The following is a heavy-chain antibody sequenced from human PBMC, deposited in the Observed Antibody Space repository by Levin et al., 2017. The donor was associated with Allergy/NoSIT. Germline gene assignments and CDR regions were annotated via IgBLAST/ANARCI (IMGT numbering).Heavy chain of an antibody. J-gene: IGHJ4*02. Sequence: GGSLRLSCAASGFTFSSYAMSWVRQAPGKGLEWVSTLSGSGGTTYYADSVKGRFTISRDNSKNTLYLQMNSLRADDTAVYYCATDPYEAAYSIYFDYWGQGTLVTVSS. CDR1: GFTFSSYA. CDR3: ATDPYEAAYSIYFDY. CDR2: LSGSGGTT. D-gene: IGHD2-21*01. V-gene: IGHV3-23*01.